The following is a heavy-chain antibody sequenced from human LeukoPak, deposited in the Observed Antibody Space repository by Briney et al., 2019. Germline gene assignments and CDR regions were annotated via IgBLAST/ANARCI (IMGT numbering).Heavy chain of an antibody. V-gene: IGHV4-59*08. J-gene: IGHJ5*02. CDR2: IYYTGST. D-gene: IGHD2-15*01. CDR3: ARQGRYCSGGSCYFWLDP. CDR1: GGSISSYH. Sequence: SETLSLTCTVSGGSISSYHWSWIRQPPGKGLEWIGYIYYTGSTNYNPSLKSRVTISVDTSKNQFSLNLSSVTAADTAVYYCARQGRYCSGGSCYFWLDPWGQGTLVTVSS.